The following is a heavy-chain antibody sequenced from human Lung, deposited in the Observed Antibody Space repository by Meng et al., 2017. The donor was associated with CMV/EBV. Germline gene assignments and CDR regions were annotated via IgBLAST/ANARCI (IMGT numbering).Heavy chain of an antibody. Sequence: GSLRLXCSVSGGSISSRSYYWGWIRQPPGKGLELIGSISYGGSTYYNPSLKGRVTISVDTSKKQHSLKLNSVTAAVTAVYRCASVQLDEATILGVESTRKYYYAMDVWGQGTTVTV. CDR3: ASVQLDEATILGVESTRKYYYAMDV. CDR2: ISYGGST. CDR1: GGSISSRSYY. V-gene: IGHV4-39*07. J-gene: IGHJ6*02. D-gene: IGHD3-3*01.